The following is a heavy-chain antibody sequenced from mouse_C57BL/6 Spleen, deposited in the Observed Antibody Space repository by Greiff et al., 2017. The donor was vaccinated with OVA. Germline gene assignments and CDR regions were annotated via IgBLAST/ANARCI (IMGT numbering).Heavy chain of an antibody. CDR1: GFTITDYY. Sequence: VQLQQSGAELVRPGASVKLSCTASGFTITDYYMHWVKQRPGQGLEWIGRIDPEDGDTEYAPKFQGKATMTADTSSNTAYLQLSSLTSEDTAVYYCTTDSSGYVGYWGQGTTLTVSS. J-gene: IGHJ2*01. D-gene: IGHD3-2*02. CDR2: IDPEDGDT. CDR3: TTDSSGYVGY. V-gene: IGHV14-1*01.